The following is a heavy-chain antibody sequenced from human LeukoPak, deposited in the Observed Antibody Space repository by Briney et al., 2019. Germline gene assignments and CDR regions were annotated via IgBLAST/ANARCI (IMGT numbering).Heavy chain of an antibody. CDR1: GGSISSSSYY. V-gene: IGHV4-39*01. CDR3: ARHLGLLEWSD. D-gene: IGHD3-3*01. Sequence: SETLSLTCTVSGGSISSSSYYWGWIRQPPGKGLEWIGSIYYSGNTYYNPSLKSRVTISVDTSKNQFSLKLSSVTATDTAVYYCARHLGLLEWSDWGQGTPVTVSS. CDR2: IYYSGNT. J-gene: IGHJ4*02.